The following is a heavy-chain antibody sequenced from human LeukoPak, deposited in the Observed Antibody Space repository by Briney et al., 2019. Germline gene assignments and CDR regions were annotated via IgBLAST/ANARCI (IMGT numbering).Heavy chain of an antibody. J-gene: IGHJ6*02. CDR2: ISGSGGST. Sequence: GGSLRLSCAASGFTFSSYAMSWVRQAPGKGLEWVSAISGSGGSTYYADSVKGRFTISRDSSKNTLYLQMNSLRAEDTAVYYCARAGSDIVVVVAAKEGMDVWGQGTTVTVSS. CDR1: GFTFSSYA. D-gene: IGHD2-15*01. V-gene: IGHV3-23*01. CDR3: ARAGSDIVVVVAAKEGMDV.